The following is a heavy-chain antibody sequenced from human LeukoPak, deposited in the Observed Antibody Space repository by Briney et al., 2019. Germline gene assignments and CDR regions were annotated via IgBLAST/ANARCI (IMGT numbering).Heavy chain of an antibody. V-gene: IGHV1-18*01. CDR1: GYTFTIYG. CDR2: ISAYNGNT. D-gene: IGHD2-15*01. CDR3: ARARLGYCSGGSCYHDAFDI. Sequence: ASVRVSCKASGYTFTIYGISWVRQAPGQGREWMGWISAYNGNTNYAQKLQGRVTMTTDTSTSTAYMELRSLRSDDTAVYYCARARLGYCSGGSCYHDAFDIWGQGTMVTVSS. J-gene: IGHJ3*02.